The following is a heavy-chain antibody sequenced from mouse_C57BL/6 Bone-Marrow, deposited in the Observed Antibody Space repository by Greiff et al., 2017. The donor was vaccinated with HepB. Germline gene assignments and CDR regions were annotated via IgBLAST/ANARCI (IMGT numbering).Heavy chain of an antibody. CDR1: GYTFTSYW. J-gene: IGHJ3*01. V-gene: IGHV1-55*01. D-gene: IGHD2-4*01. CDR3: ARSVYDYDGAY. CDR2: IYPGSGST. Sequence: QVHVKQPGAELVKPGASVKMSCKASGYTFTSYWITWVKQRPGQGLEWIGDIYPGSGSTNYNEKFKSKATLTVDTSSSTAYMQLSSLTSEDSAVYYCARSVYDYDGAYWGQGTLVTVSA.